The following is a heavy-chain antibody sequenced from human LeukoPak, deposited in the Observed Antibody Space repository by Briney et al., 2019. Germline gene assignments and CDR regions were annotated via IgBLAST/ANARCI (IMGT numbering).Heavy chain of an antibody. J-gene: IGHJ4*02. CDR1: GYTFTSYG. CDR3: ARDPGQYYDILTGYYTPYYFDY. D-gene: IGHD3-9*01. CDR2: ISAYNGNT. Sequence: ASVKVTCKASGYTFTSYGISWVRQAPGQGLEWMGWISAYNGNTNYAQKLQGRVTMTADTSTSTAYMELRSLRSDDTAVYYCARDPGQYYDILTGYYTPYYFDYWGQGTLVTVSS. V-gene: IGHV1-18*01.